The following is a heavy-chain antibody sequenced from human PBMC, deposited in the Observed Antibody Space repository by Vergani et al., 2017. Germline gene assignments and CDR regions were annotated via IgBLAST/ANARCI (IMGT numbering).Heavy chain of an antibody. J-gene: IGHJ1*01. D-gene: IGHD3-22*01. V-gene: IGHV4-59*12. CDR3: ARWPGNYYGSSDIVYFQN. CDR2: IEYSGST. Sequence: QVQLQQSGPGLVKPSETLSLTCTVSGGSISSYYWSWIRQPPGKGLEWIGYIEYSGSTNYNPSLKSGVTISVDTSKNQFSLKLRSVTAADTAVYYCARWPGNYYGSSDIVYFQNWGQGTLVTVSS. CDR1: GGSISSYY.